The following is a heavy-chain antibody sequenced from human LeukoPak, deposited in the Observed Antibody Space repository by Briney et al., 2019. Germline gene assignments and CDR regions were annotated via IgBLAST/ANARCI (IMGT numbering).Heavy chain of an antibody. J-gene: IGHJ6*02. CDR2: IYYSGST. CDR3: ARLERRGMDV. Sequence: SETLSLTCTVSGGSIISGGYYWSWIRQPPGRGLEWIGYIYYSGSTNYNPSLKSRVTISVDTSKNQFSLKLSSVTAADTAVYYCARLERRGMDVWGQGTTVTVSS. CDR1: GGSIISGGYY. V-gene: IGHV4-61*08.